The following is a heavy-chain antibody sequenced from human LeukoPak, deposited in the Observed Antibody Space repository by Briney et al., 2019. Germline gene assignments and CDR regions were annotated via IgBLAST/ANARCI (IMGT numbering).Heavy chain of an antibody. CDR2: ISGSGGST. D-gene: IGHD6-13*01. J-gene: IGHJ6*02. CDR1: GFTFSSYA. Sequence: GASLRLSCAASGFTFSSYAMSWVRQAPGKGLERVSAISGSGGSTYYADSVKGRFTISRDNSKNTLYLQMNSLRAEDTAVYYCAKDQRRAAAGRQYFYYGMDVWGQGTTVTVSS. CDR3: AKDQRRAAAGRQYFYYGMDV. V-gene: IGHV3-23*01.